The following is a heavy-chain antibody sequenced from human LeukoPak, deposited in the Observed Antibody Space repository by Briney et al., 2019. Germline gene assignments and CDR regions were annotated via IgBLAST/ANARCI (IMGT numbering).Heavy chain of an antibody. CDR3: ARVGRIQLPVGY. CDR1: GYTFTSYA. Sequence: ASVKVSCKASGYTFTSYAINWVRQATGQGLEWMGWMNTNSGNPAYAQKFQGRVTMTRNTSISTAYLELSSLRAEDTAVYYCARVGRIQLPVGYWGQGTLVTVSS. D-gene: IGHD5-18*01. J-gene: IGHJ4*02. V-gene: IGHV1-8*01. CDR2: MNTNSGNP.